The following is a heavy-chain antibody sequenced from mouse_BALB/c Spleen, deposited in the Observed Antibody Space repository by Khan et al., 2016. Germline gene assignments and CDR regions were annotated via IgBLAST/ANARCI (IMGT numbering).Heavy chain of an antibody. J-gene: IGHJ1*01. V-gene: IGHV1-77*01. CDR1: GYTFTDYV. Sequence: QVQLQQSGPELVKPGASVKMSCKASGYTFTDYVISWVKQRTGQGLEWIGEMYPGSAGTYYNEKFKGKATLTADKSTNTAYMQLSSLTCEDSAVYFCAGWSLRSFDVWGAGTTVTVSS. CDR2: MYPGSAGT. D-gene: IGHD2-1*01. CDR3: AGWSLRSFDV.